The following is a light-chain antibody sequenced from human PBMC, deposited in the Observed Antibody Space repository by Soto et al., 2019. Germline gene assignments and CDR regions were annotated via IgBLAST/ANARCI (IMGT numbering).Light chain of an antibody. CDR2: DAS. J-gene: IGKJ4*01. Sequence: EIVLTQSPATLSLSPGERATLSCRASQSVNNYLAWYQQKPGQALRLLIYDASSRATDIPARFSGSGCGTEFTLTISSLEPEDFASYYCHQRSNWPLTFGGRTKVEIK. CDR1: QSVNNY. V-gene: IGKV3-11*01. CDR3: HQRSNWPLT.